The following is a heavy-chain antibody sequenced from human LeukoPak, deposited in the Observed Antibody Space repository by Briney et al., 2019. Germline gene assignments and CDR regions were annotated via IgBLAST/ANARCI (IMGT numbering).Heavy chain of an antibody. CDR2: ISAYNGNT. D-gene: IGHD2-2*01. J-gene: IGHJ6*02. Sequence: GASVKVSCKASGYSFTSYGISWVRQAPGQGLEWMGWISAYNGNTNYAQKLQGRVTITTDTSTSTAYMELRSLRSDDTAVYYCARDLHCSSPSCFSYYYYGMDVWGQGTTVTVSS. CDR3: ARDLHCSSPSCFSYYYYGMDV. CDR1: GYSFTSYG. V-gene: IGHV1-18*01.